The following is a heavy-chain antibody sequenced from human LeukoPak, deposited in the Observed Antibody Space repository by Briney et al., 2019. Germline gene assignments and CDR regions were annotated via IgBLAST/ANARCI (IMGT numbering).Heavy chain of an antibody. J-gene: IGHJ4*02. V-gene: IGHV4-34*01. CDR3: ARTHHLGIAVAGTHGY. CDR1: GGSFSGYY. D-gene: IGHD6-19*01. CDR2: INHSGST. Sequence: SETLSLTCAVYGGSFSGYYWSWIRQPPGKGLEWIGEINHSGSTNYNPSLKSRVTISVDTSKNQFSLKLSSVTAADTAVYYCARTHHLGIAVAGTHGYWGQGTLVTVSS.